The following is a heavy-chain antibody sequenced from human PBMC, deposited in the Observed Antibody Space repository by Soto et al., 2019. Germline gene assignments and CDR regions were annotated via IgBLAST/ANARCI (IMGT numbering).Heavy chain of an antibody. J-gene: IGHJ6*02. Sequence: ASVKVSCKASGYTFTSYGISWVRQAPGQGLEWMGWISAYNGNTNYAQKLQGRVTVTTDTSTSTAYMELRSLRSDDTAVYYCARKGGSGSYYGSDYYYGMDVWGQGTTVTVSS. CDR1: GYTFTSYG. CDR3: ARKGGSGSYYGSDYYYGMDV. V-gene: IGHV1-18*04. CDR2: ISAYNGNT. D-gene: IGHD3-10*01.